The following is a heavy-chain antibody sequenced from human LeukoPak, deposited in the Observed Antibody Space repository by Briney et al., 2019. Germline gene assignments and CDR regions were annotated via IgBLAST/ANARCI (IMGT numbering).Heavy chain of an antibody. J-gene: IGHJ1*01. D-gene: IGHD2-2*01. CDR1: GFTFSSYW. V-gene: IGHV3-7*05. CDR3: TARYCRSTSCYGEYFQR. CDR2: IHQDGSEK. Sequence: PGGSLRLSCAASGFTFSSYWMTWVRQAPGKGLEWVANIHQDGSEKYYVDSVKGRFTISRDNAKNSLYLQMNSLKTEDTAVYYCTARYCRSTSCYGEYFQRWGQGTLVTVSS.